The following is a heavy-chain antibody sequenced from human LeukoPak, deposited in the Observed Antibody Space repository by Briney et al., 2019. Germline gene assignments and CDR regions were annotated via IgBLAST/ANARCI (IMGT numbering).Heavy chain of an antibody. CDR1: GGSITRTNW. V-gene: IGHV4-4*02. Sequence: SGTLSLTCGVSGGSITRTNWWCWVRQPPGQGLEWIGEVSLTGLTNYNPSLSSRVIMALDTSKNHLSLNLTSVTAADTAVYYCTRENGAFSPFGYWGQGTLVTVPS. CDR3: TRENGAFSPFGY. CDR2: VSLTGLT. D-gene: IGHD2-8*01. J-gene: IGHJ4*02.